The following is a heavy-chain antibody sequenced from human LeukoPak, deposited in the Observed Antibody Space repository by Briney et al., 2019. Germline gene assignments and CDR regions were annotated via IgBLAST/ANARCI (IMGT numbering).Heavy chain of an antibody. J-gene: IGHJ5*02. D-gene: IGHD6-13*01. CDR2: INQSGST. V-gene: IGHV4-34*01. CDR1: GGSFSGYY. Sequence: SETLSLTCAVYGGSFSGYYWSWIGQPPGKGLEWVGEINQSGSTNYNPSLKSRVTISVDTSKNQFSLKLSSVTAADTAVYYCARVNKFSSSWYDRYNWFDTWGQGTLVTVSS. CDR3: ARVNKFSSSWYDRYNWFDT.